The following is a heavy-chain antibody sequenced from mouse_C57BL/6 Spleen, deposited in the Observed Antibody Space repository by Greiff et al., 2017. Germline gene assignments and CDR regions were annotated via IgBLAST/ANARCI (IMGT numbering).Heavy chain of an antibody. J-gene: IGHJ4*01. Sequence: QVQLQQSGAELVKPGASVKISCKASGYAFSSYWMNWVKQRPGKGLEWIGQIYPGDGDTNYNGKFKGKATLTADKSSSTAYMQLSSLTSEDSAVYFGARRAPYYAMDYWGQGTSVTVSS. CDR2: IYPGDGDT. D-gene: IGHD3-1*01. V-gene: IGHV1-80*01. CDR1: GYAFSSYW. CDR3: ARRAPYYAMDY.